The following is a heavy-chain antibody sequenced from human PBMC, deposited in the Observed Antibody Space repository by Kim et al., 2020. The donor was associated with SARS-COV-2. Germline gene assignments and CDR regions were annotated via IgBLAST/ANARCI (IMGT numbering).Heavy chain of an antibody. J-gene: IGHJ2*01. Sequence: GGSLRLSCGGSGFSFSDYDFHWVRQATGKGLEWVSAIGAGGDTYYPDSVKGRFTISKENAWNTLYLQMNNLRAGDTAVYYCAREVHDPTVSSGWYLDLWGRGALVTVSS. V-gene: IGHV3-13*01. D-gene: IGHD6-19*01. CDR1: GFSFSDYD. CDR3: AREVHDPTVSSGWYLDL. CDR2: IGAGGDT.